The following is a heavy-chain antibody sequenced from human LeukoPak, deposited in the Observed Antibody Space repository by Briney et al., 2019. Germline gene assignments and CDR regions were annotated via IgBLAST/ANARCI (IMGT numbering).Heavy chain of an antibody. CDR2: ISGSGGST. D-gene: IGHD3-22*01. Sequence: GGSLRLSCAASGFTFSSYAMSWVRQAPGKGLEWVSAISGSGGSTYYADSVKGRFTISRDNSKNTLYLQMNSLRAEDTAVYYCATRITMIVVLISDDAEYFQHWGQGTLVTVSS. J-gene: IGHJ1*01. CDR3: ATRITMIVVLISDDAEYFQH. CDR1: GFTFSSYA. V-gene: IGHV3-23*01.